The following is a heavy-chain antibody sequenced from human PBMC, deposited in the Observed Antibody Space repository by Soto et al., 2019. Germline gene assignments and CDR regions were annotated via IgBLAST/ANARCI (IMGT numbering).Heavy chain of an antibody. V-gene: IGHV3-9*01. CDR3: AKGRYDFWSPYYFDS. CDR2: ITWNSRVL. Sequence: GGSLRLSCAASGFSFGSYALSWVRQAPGKGLEWVSGITWNSRVLAYADSVKGRFTISRDNARNSLYLQMDSLRDEDTALYYCAKGRYDFWSPYYFDSWGQGTLVTVSS. D-gene: IGHD3-3*01. CDR1: GFSFGSYA. J-gene: IGHJ4*02.